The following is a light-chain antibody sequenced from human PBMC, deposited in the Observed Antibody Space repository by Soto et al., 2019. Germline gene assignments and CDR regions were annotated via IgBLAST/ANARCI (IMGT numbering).Light chain of an antibody. V-gene: IGKV3-20*01. Sequence: EIVLTQSPGTLSLSLGERATLSCRASQSVSSSYLAWYQQKPGQAPRLPIYGASSRATAIPDRFSGSGSGTDFTLTISRLEPEDFAVDYCQQYGSSPNTFGQGTKLEIK. CDR1: QSVSSSY. CDR2: GAS. CDR3: QQYGSSPNT. J-gene: IGKJ2*01.